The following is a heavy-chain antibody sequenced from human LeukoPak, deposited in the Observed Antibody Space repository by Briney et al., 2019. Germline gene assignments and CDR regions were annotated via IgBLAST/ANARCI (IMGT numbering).Heavy chain of an antibody. Sequence: SETLSLTCTVSGGSIDSSGSYWGWIRQPPGKGVEWIGCVYYGGDAYYNPSLKSRVTISADLSKNQFSLILISVTAADTALYYCARLFSRGWPYYCGLGAWGQGTTVTVSS. CDR2: VYYGGDA. CDR1: GGSIDSSGSY. V-gene: IGHV4-39*01. D-gene: IGHD6-19*01. CDR3: ARLFSRGWPYYCGLGA. J-gene: IGHJ6*02.